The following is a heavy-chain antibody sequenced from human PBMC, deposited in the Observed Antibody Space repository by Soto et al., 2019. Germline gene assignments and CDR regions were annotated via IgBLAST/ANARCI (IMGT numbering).Heavy chain of an antibody. Sequence: SSVKVSCKVSGYTLTELSMHWVRQAPGKGLEWMGGFDPEDGETIYAQKFQGRVTMTEDTSTDTAYMELSSLRSEDTAVYYCATAIPRITIFGVVKGKLLRFGMDVWGQGTKVTVS. CDR3: ATAIPRITIFGVVKGKLLRFGMDV. D-gene: IGHD3-3*01. CDR1: GYTLTELS. CDR2: FDPEDGET. J-gene: IGHJ6*02. V-gene: IGHV1-24*01.